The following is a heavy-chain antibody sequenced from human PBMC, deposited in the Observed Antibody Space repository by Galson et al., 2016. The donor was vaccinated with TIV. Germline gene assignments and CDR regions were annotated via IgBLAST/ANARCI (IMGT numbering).Heavy chain of an antibody. CDR3: AKDYAIFENSESFYADYDSFFDH. D-gene: IGHD4-17*01. CDR1: GFPFNSYGSYG. Sequence: SLRLSCAASGFPFNSYGSYGMNWVRQAPGKGLEWVSAISDSGDSTYYADSVKGRFTISRDNSKNTLYLKMNSLRVEYTAVYFCAKDYAIFENSESFYADYDSFFDHWGHGTQVTVSS. CDR2: ISDSGDST. V-gene: IGHV3-23*01. J-gene: IGHJ4*01.